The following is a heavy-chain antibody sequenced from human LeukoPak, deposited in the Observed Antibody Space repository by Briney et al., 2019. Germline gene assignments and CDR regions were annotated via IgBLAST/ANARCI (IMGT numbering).Heavy chain of an antibody. Sequence: GGSLRLSCAASGFSFSGSGMHWVRQSPGKGPEWVAFIRYDESVKSYANSVKGRFTGFRDNSKNTLFLQMNNLRAEDTAVYYCARDLPEGAKAFNIWGLGTMVIVSS. CDR2: IRYDESVK. V-gene: IGHV3-30*02. CDR1: GFSFSGSG. J-gene: IGHJ3*02. CDR3: ARDLPEGAKAFNI. D-gene: IGHD1-26*01.